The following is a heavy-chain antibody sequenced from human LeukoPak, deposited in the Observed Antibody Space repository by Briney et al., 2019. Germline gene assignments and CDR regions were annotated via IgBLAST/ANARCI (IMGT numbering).Heavy chain of an antibody. D-gene: IGHD1-26*01. V-gene: IGHV1-2*02. CDR1: GYTFTGYY. Sequence: ASVKVPCKASGYTFTGYYMHWVRQAPGQGLEWMGWINPNSGGTNYAQKFQGRVTMTRDTSISTAYMELSRLRSDDTAVYYCARSPQRGATKWFDPWGQGTLVTVSS. CDR3: ARSPQRGATKWFDP. J-gene: IGHJ5*02. CDR2: INPNSGGT.